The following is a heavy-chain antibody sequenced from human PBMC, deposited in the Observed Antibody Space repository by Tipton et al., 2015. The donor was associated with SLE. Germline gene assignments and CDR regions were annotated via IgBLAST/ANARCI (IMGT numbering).Heavy chain of an antibody. J-gene: IGHJ5*02. V-gene: IGHV4-39*07. Sequence: TLSLTCTVSGVSISSSRYFWGWVRQSPGKGLEWIGNIYESGHTFLNPSLKSRVSISVNTSKNQFSLKLSSVTAADTAVYYCARDSSGGYNWFDPWGQGTLVTVSS. CDR1: GVSISSSRYF. CDR2: IYESGHT. CDR3: ARDSSGGYNWFDP. D-gene: IGHD3-22*01.